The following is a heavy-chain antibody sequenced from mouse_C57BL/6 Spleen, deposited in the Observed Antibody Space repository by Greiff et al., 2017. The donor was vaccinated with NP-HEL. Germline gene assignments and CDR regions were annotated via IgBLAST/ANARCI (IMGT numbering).Heavy chain of an antibody. CDR2: INPGSGGT. Sequence: VQLQQSGAELVRPGTSVKVSCKASGYAFTNYLIEWVKQRPGQGLEWIGVINPGSGGTNYNEKFKGKATLTADKSSSTAYMQLSSLTSEDSAVYFCARRTILGYFDVWGTGTTVTVSS. CDR1: GYAFTNYL. J-gene: IGHJ1*03. CDR3: ARRTILGYFDV. V-gene: IGHV1-54*01. D-gene: IGHD1-1*02.